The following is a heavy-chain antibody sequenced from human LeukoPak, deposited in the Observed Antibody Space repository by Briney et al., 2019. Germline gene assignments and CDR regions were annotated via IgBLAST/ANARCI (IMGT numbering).Heavy chain of an antibody. CDR2: ISPGDSHT. Sequence: GASVKVSCKASGYTFTSYGISWVRQAPGQGLEWMGIISPGDSHTKNSPSLQGQVTISADKSISTAYLQWSSLKASDTAIYYCARQPYSSSGGMDVWGQGTTVTVSS. CDR1: GYTFTSYG. D-gene: IGHD6-6*01. J-gene: IGHJ6*02. CDR3: ARQPYSSSGGMDV. V-gene: IGHV5-51*01.